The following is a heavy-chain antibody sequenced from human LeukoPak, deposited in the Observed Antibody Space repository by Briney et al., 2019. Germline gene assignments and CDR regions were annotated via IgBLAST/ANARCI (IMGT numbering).Heavy chain of an antibody. CDR2: IYTSGST. D-gene: IGHD3-22*01. CDR3: ARVGGITMIVVLITDAFDI. J-gene: IGHJ3*02. Sequence: SKTLSLTCTVSGGSISSGSYYWSWIRQPAGKGLEWIGRIYTSGSTNYNPSLKSRVTISVDTSKNQFSLKLRSVTAADTAVYYCARVGGITMIVVLITDAFDIWGQGTMVTVSS. CDR1: GGSISSGSYY. V-gene: IGHV4-61*02.